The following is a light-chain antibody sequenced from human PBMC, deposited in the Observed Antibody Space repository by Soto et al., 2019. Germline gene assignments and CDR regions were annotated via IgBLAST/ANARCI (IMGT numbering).Light chain of an antibody. V-gene: IGKV1-33*01. CDR1: QDIRNY. CDR3: QQYDNLLPLT. Sequence: DIQMTQSPSSLSASVGDRVTITCQASQDIRNYLNWYQQKPGKAPKLLIYDASNLETGVPSRFSRSGSGTDFTFTISSLQPEDIATYYCQQYDNLLPLTFGGGTKVEIK. J-gene: IGKJ4*01. CDR2: DAS.